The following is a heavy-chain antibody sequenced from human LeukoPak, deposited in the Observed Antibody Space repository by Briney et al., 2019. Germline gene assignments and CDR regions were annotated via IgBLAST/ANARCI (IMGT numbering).Heavy chain of an antibody. CDR3: ARDEYSSGWY. D-gene: IGHD6-13*01. V-gene: IGHV3-21*01. Sequence: GGSLRLSCAASGFTFSSYGMSWVRQAPGKGLEWVSCISSSSRYIYYSDSVKGRFTISRDNAKNSLYLQMNSLRAEDTAVYYCARDEYSSGWYLGQGTLVTVSS. CDR1: GFTFSSYG. CDR2: ISSSSRYI. J-gene: IGHJ1*01.